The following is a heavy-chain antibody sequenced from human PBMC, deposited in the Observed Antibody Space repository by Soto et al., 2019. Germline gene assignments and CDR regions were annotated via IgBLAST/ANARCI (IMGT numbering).Heavy chain of an antibody. D-gene: IGHD5-12*01. CDR2: ISSSANTI. CDR3: ARQSGYDYDY. V-gene: IGHV3-11*01. CDR1: GFTFSDYY. Sequence: QVQLVESGGDLVKPGGSLRLSCAASGFTFSDYYMSWIRQAPGKGLEWVSYISSSANTIYYADSGKGRFTISRDNAKKSLYLQMNGLRAEDTAVYYRARQSGYDYDYWGQGTLVTVSS. J-gene: IGHJ4*02.